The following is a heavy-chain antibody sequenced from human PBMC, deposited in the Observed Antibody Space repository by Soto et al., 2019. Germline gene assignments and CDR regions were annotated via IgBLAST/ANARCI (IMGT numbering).Heavy chain of an antibody. CDR1: GGSISNYY. J-gene: IGHJ6*02. D-gene: IGHD3-10*01. CDR3: ARITMVRGGPYYYGMDV. CDR2: IYYSGST. Sequence: TLSLTCTVSGGSISNYYWSWIRQPPGKGLEWIGYIYYSGSTSYNPSLKSRVTISVDTSKNQFSLKLSSVTAADTAVYYCARITMVRGGPYYYGMDVWGQGTTVTVSS. V-gene: IGHV4-59*01.